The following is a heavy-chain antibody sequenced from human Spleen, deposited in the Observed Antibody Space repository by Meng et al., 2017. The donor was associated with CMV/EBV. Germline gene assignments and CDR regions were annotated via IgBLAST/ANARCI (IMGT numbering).Heavy chain of an antibody. J-gene: IGHJ4*02. Sequence: ASVKVSCKASGYTFTNYYMHWVRQAPGQGLEWMGIINPSGGSTTYVQRFQGRVTMTRDTSTSTVYMELSSLRSEDTAVYFCARLAYCSSTSCYTGSLAALYYFDYWGQGTLVTVSS. CDR2: INPSGGST. V-gene: IGHV1-46*01. D-gene: IGHD2-2*02. CDR1: GYTFTNYY. CDR3: ARLAYCSSTSCYTGSLAALYYFDY.